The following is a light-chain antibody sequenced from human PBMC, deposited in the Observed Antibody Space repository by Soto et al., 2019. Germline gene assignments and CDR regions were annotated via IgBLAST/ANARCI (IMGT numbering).Light chain of an antibody. Sequence: EVVLTQSPATLSLSPGERATLSCWASQSVGSSLAWYQQKPGQAPRLLSYDASNRATGIPAMFSGSGSGTDFTLTISSLAPEDFAAYYCQQRGAFGQGTKLEIK. CDR3: QQRGA. J-gene: IGKJ2*01. V-gene: IGKV3-11*01. CDR1: QSVGSS. CDR2: DAS.